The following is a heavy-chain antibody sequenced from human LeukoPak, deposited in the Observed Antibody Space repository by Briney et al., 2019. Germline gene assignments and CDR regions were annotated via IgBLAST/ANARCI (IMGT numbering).Heavy chain of an antibody. V-gene: IGHV4-59*12. D-gene: IGHD6-6*01. CDR2: IYYSGST. CDR1: GGSISSYY. CDR3: ARLLLAARPRGRYYYYYYMDV. J-gene: IGHJ6*03. Sequence: SETLSLTYTVSGGSISSYYWSWIRQPPGKGLEWIGYIYYSGSTNYNPSLKSRVTISVDTSKNQFSLKLSSVTAADTAVYYCARLLLAARPRGRYYYYYYMDVWGKGTTVTVSS.